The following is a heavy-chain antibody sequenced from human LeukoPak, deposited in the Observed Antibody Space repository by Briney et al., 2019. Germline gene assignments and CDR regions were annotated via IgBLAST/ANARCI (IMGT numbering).Heavy chain of an antibody. D-gene: IGHD3-22*01. CDR1: GDSFSSSGFY. CDR3: ARDRIYDSSGYFQAIDY. J-gene: IGHJ4*02. V-gene: IGHV4-39*07. Sequence: SETLSLTCTVSGDSFSSSGFYWGWIRQPPGKGLEWIGSIHYSGSTYYNPSLKSRVTISIDTSKNQFSLKLSSVTAADTAVYYCARDRIYDSSGYFQAIDYWGQGTLVTVSS. CDR2: IHYSGST.